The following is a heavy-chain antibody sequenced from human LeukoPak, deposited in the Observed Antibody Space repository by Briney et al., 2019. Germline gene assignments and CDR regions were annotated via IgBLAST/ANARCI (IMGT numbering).Heavy chain of an antibody. J-gene: IGHJ4*02. V-gene: IGHV3-23*01. D-gene: IGHD3-22*01. CDR2: ISGSGGST. CDR3: AKAPPGSVYDSSGPHGAFDS. Sequence: GGSLRLSCAASGFTFSSYAMSWVRQAPGKGLEWVSAISGSGGSTYYADSVKGRFTISRDNSKNTLYLQMNSLRAEDTAVYYCAKAPPGSVYDSSGPHGAFDSWGQGTLITVS. CDR1: GFTFSSYA.